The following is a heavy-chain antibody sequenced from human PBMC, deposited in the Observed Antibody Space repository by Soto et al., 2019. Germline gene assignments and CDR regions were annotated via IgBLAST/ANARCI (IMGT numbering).Heavy chain of an antibody. D-gene: IGHD2-21*01. CDR3: ARDQRSYGEPPFDY. CDR1: GFIFTGYY. CDR2: IKSNGDDT. J-gene: IGHJ4*02. Sequence: ASVKVSCKASGFIFTGYYIHWVRQVPGQGLEWMGWIKSNGDDTKYAQKFQDRVTMTRDTSMNTVYMEVSRLRSDDTAVYYCARDQRSYGEPPFDYWGQGTLVTVPQ. V-gene: IGHV1-2*02.